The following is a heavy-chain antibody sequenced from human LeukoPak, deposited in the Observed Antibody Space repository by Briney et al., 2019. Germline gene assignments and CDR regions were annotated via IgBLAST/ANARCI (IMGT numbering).Heavy chain of an antibody. J-gene: IGHJ3*02. D-gene: IGHD2-15*01. V-gene: IGHV1-46*01. CDR2: INPSGGST. CDR3: ARPHYCSGGSCYSGAAFDI. Sequence: ASVKVSCKASGYTFTSYYMHWVRQAPGQGLEWMGIINPSGGSTSYAQKFQGRVTMTRDMSTSTVHMELSSLRSEDTAVYYCARPHYCSGGSCYSGAAFDIWGQGTMVTVSS. CDR1: GYTFTSYY.